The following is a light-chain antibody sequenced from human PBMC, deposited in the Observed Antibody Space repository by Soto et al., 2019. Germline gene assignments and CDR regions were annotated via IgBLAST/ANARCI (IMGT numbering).Light chain of an antibody. J-gene: IGLJ3*02. CDR2: GVS. V-gene: IGLV2-11*01. Sequence: QSDLTQPRSVSGSPGQSVTISCTGTCSDVGGYNYVSWYQQHPGKAPKLMIYGVSKWPSGVPDRFSGSKSGNTASLTISGLQAEDEADYYCCSYAGSYIWVFGGGTQLTVL. CDR3: CSYAGSYIWV. CDR1: CSDVGGYNY.